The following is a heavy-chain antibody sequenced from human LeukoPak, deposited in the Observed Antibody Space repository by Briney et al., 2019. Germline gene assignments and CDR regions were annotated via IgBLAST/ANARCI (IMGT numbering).Heavy chain of an antibody. J-gene: IGHJ4*02. CDR2: IYYSGST. CDR1: GGSLSSGGYY. Sequence: PSETLSLTCTVSGGSLSSGGYYWSWIRQHPGTGLEWIGYIYYSGSTYYNPSLKSRVTISVDTSKNQFSLKLSSVTAADTVVYYCAGRYCSGGSCYQSFDYWGQGTLVTVSS. CDR3: AGRYCSGGSCYQSFDY. V-gene: IGHV4-31*03. D-gene: IGHD2-15*01.